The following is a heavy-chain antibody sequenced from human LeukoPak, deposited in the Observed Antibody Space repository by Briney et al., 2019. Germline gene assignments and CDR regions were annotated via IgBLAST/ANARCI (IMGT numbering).Heavy chain of an antibody. D-gene: IGHD1-26*01. Sequence: SETLSLTCAVFGGSFSNYYLHWIRQPPGKGLEWIGEIDHSGNTKYNPSLKNRLTISVDTSKNQFSLNLSSVTATAVYYCVIFIMGTTTTDYWGQGTLLPVSS. CDR2: IDHSGNT. CDR3: VIFIMGTTTTDY. CDR1: GGSFSNYY. V-gene: IGHV4-34*01. J-gene: IGHJ4*02.